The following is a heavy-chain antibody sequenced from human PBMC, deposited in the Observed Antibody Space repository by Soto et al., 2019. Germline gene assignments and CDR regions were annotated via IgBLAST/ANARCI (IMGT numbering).Heavy chain of an antibody. CDR3: ARGGLSNSGTYSKDS. J-gene: IGHJ4*02. V-gene: IGHV3-74*01. CDR1: GFTFSNYW. CDR2: IKTDGSST. D-gene: IGHD3-10*01. Sequence: EVQLVESGGGLVQPGGSLRLSCAASGFTFSNYWMHWVRQGPGKGLVWVSRIKTDGSSTNYADSVKGRFTISRDNAKNTQYLEMNSLRAEDTAVYYCARGGLSNSGTYSKDSWGQGTLVTVTS.